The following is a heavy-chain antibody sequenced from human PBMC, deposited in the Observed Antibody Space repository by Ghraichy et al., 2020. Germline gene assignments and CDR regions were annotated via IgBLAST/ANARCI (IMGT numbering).Heavy chain of an antibody. CDR1: GYTFTSYY. D-gene: IGHD2-2*01. CDR2: INPSGGST. CDR3: ARDPGDCSSTSCSMDV. Sequence: ASVKVSCKASGYTFTSYYMHWVRQAPGQGLEWMGIINPSGGSTSYAQKFQGRVTMTRDTSTSTVYMELSSLRSEDTAVYYCARDPGDCSSTSCSMDVWGQGTTVTVSS. V-gene: IGHV1-46*01. J-gene: IGHJ6*02.